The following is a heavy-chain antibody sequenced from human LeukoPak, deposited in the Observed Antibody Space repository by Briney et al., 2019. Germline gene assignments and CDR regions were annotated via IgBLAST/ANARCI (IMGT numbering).Heavy chain of an antibody. CDR1: GFTFSSYG. Sequence: PGGPLRLSCAASGFTFSSYGMHWVRQAPGKGLEWVAVISYERSNKYYADSVKGRFTISRDNSKNTLYLQMNSLRAEDTAVYYCARTPAETDFDYWGQGTLVTVSS. V-gene: IGHV3-30*03. CDR3: ARTPAETDFDY. CDR2: ISYERSNK. J-gene: IGHJ4*02.